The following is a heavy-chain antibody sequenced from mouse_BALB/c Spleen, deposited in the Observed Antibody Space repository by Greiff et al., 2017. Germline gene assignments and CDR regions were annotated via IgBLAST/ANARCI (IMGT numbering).Heavy chain of an antibody. V-gene: IGHV3-2*02. CDR2: ISYSGST. CDR1: GYSITSDYA. Sequence: EVKLLESGPGLVKPSQSLSLTCTVTGYSITSDYAWNWIRQFPGNKLEWMGYISYSGSTSYNPSLKSRISITRDTSKNQFFLQLNSVTTEDTATYYCAPSLLRHPYYYAMDYWGQGTSVTVSS. J-gene: IGHJ4*01. D-gene: IGHD1-2*01. CDR3: APSLLRHPYYYAMDY.